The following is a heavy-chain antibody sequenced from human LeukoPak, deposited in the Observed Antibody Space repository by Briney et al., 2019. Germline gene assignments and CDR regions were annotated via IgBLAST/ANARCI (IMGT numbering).Heavy chain of an antibody. D-gene: IGHD3-22*01. V-gene: IGHV1-18*01. CDR3: ARGYYYDSSGYSWYFDY. CDR2: ISAYNGNT. CDR1: GYTFTRYG. Sequence: SVTASRTASGYTFTRYGISWVRQAPGQGLEWMGWISAYNGNTNYAQKFQGRVTMTTDTSTSTAYIEQRSLRSDDTAVYFCARGYYYDSSGYSWYFDYWGQGNLVTVSS. J-gene: IGHJ4*02.